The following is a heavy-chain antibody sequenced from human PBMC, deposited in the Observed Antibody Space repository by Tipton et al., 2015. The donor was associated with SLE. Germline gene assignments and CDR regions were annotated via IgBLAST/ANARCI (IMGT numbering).Heavy chain of an antibody. CDR3: ARDGGAPHYYGMDV. J-gene: IGHJ6*02. CDR1: GGSISSSSYY. V-gene: IGHV4-39*07. CDR2: IYYSGST. Sequence: TLSLTCTVSGGSISSSSYYWDWMRQPPGKGLEWIGSIYYSGSTNYNPSLKSRVTISVDTSKNQFSLKLSSVTAADTAVYYCARDGGAPHYYGMDVWGQGTTVTVSS. D-gene: IGHD3-16*01.